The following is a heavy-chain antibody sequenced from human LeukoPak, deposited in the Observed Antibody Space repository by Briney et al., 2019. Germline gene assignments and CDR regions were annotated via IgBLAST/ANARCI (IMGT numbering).Heavy chain of an antibody. CDR2: ISDSGGKT. J-gene: IGHJ4*02. CDR3: ATRPEYRAFDY. CDR1: GFTFSNYG. V-gene: IGHV3-23*01. D-gene: IGHD1-1*01. Sequence: GGSLRLSCAASGFTFSNYGMNWVRQAPGKGLEWVSVISDSGGKTHYADSVKGRFTISRDNSKNTLYLQMNSLRLEDTAVYYCATRPEYRAFDYWGQGTLVTVSS.